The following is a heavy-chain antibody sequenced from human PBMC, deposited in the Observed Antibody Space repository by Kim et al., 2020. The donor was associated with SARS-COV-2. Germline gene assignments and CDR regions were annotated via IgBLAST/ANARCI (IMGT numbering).Heavy chain of an antibody. CDR2: ISSSGSTI. CDR3: ARISITMTTGDI. V-gene: IGHV3-48*03. D-gene: IGHD3-22*01. CDR1: GFTFSSYE. J-gene: IGHJ3*02. Sequence: GGSLRLSCAASGFTFSSYEMNWVRQAPGKGLEWVSYISSSGSTIYYADSVKGRFTISRDNAKNSLYLQMNSLRAEDTAVYYCARISITMTTGDIWGQWTMVTVSS.